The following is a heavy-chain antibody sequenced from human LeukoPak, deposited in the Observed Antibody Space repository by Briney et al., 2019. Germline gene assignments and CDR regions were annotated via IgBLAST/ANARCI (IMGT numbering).Heavy chain of an antibody. D-gene: IGHD6-19*01. CDR2: ITGSGSTI. V-gene: IGHV3-48*04. CDR3: ASSSGHLDY. Sequence: GGSLRLSCAASGFTFSSYSMNWVRQAPGKGLEWLSYITGSGSTIYYADSVKGRFTISRDNAKNSLYLQMNSLRAEDTAVYYCASSSGHLDYWGQGTLVTVSS. CDR1: GFTFSSYS. J-gene: IGHJ4*02.